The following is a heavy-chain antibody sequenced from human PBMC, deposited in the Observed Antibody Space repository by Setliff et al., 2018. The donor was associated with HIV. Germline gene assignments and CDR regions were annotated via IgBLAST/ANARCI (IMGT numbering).Heavy chain of an antibody. Sequence: ASVMVSCKASGYTFTSYYMHWVRQAPGQGLEWMGVINPSGGSTSYAQKFQGRVTMTRDTSTSKVYMEVSSLRPEDTAVYYCVRSGRETTLYGLYGVHYFDYWGQGTLVTVSS. CDR2: INPSGGST. D-gene: IGHD4-17*01. CDR1: GYTFTSYY. V-gene: IGHV1-46*01. CDR3: VRSGRETTLYGLYGVHYFDY. J-gene: IGHJ4*02.